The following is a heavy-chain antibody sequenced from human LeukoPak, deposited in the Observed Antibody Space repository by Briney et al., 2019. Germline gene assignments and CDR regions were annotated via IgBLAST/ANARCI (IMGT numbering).Heavy chain of an antibody. CDR1: GFTFSSYG. D-gene: IGHD1-26*01. Sequence: GGSLRLSCAASGFTFSSYGMSWVRQAPGKGLEWVSGSNWNGGSTGYADSVKGRFTISRDNAKNSLYLQMNSLRAEDTALYYCARVGGTYYNYYYYMDVWGKGTTVTVSS. V-gene: IGHV3-20*04. CDR3: ARVGGTYYNYYYYMDV. CDR2: SNWNGGST. J-gene: IGHJ6*03.